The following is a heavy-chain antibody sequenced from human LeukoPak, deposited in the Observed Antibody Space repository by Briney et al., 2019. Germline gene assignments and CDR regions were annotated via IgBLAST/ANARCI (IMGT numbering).Heavy chain of an antibody. D-gene: IGHD2-15*01. J-gene: IGHJ6*03. CDR1: GITFSTYA. Sequence: GGSLRLSCAASGITFSTYAVSWVRQAPGKGLEWVSSISGSGGSTNYADSVKGRFTISRDNSKNTLYLQMNSLRAEDTAVYYCAKNGDRGAYCSGGSCYPYYYYNMDVWGKGTTVTISS. CDR2: ISGSGGST. CDR3: AKNGDRGAYCSGGSCYPYYYYNMDV. V-gene: IGHV3-23*01.